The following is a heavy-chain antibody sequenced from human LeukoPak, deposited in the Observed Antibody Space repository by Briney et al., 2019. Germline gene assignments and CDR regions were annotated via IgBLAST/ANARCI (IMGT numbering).Heavy chain of an antibody. CDR3: ARGGTYYPCIDY. CDR2: ISAYNGRT. D-gene: IGHD1-26*01. V-gene: IGHV1-18*01. J-gene: IGHJ4*02. CDR1: GYTFTSSY. Sequence: ASVKVSCKASGYTFTSSYINWVRQSPGQRLEWMGWISAYNGRTNYAQKFQGRVTMTTDSSTSTAYMDLTSLRSDDTAVYYCARGGTYYPCIDYWGQGTLVTVSS.